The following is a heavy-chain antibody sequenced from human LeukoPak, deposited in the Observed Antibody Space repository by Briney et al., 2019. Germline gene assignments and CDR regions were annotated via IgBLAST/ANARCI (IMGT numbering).Heavy chain of an antibody. CDR2: IYDSGST. J-gene: IGHJ5*01. CDR3: VSYNWNYAWFDS. CDR1: GGSISSYY. V-gene: IGHV4-59*01. Sequence: SETLSLTCTVSGGSISSYYWNWIRQPPGKGLEWIGYIYDSGSTNYNPSLQSRVTTSLDTSKNQVSLELSSVTAADTAVYYCVSYNWNYAWFDSWGQGTLVTVSS. D-gene: IGHD1-7*01.